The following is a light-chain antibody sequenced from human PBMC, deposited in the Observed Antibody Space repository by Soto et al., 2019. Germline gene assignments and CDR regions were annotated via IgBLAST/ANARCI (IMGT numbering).Light chain of an antibody. V-gene: IGKV3-11*01. CDR1: QSVGRY. CDR2: DAS. CDR3: QHRNNWPWT. J-gene: IGKJ1*01. Sequence: EIVLTQSPAILSLSPGERATLSCRASQSVGRYLVWYQQKPGQAPSLLIYDASNRATGVPARFSGSGSGTDFTLTISSLESEDFAVYYCQHRNNWPWTLSQGTKV.